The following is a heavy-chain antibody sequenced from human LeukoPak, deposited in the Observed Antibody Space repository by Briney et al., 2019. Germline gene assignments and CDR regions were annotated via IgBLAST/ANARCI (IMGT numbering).Heavy chain of an antibody. J-gene: IGHJ4*02. CDR2: ISAYNGNT. CDR3: ARDYLDFWSGYYLDY. V-gene: IGHV1-18*01. Sequence: ASVKVSCKASGGTFSSYAISWVRQAPGQGLEWMGWISAYNGNTNYAQKLQGRVTMTTDTSTSTAYMELRSLRSDDTAVYYCARDYLDFWSGYYLDYWGQGTLVTVSS. CDR1: GGTFSSYA. D-gene: IGHD3-3*01.